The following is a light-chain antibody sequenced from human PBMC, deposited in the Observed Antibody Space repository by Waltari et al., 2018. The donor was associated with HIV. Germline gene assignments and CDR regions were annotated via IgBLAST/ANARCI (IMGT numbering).Light chain of an antibody. CDR2: DDS. Sequence: SYVLTQPPSVSVAPGQTARVTCGGNNIGSKSVHWYQVKPGQAPVLVVYDDSDRPSGIPERFAGSNSGNTATLTISRVEAGDEADNYCQVWDTGGDHPEWVFGGGTKLTVL. J-gene: IGLJ3*02. V-gene: IGLV3-21*02. CDR3: QVWDTGGDHPEWV. CDR1: NIGSKS.